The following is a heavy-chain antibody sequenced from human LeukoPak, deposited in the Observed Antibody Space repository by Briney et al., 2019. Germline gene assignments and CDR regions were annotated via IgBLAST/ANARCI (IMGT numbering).Heavy chain of an antibody. J-gene: IGHJ4*02. CDR2: ISASGGST. CDR3: AKNGHYYDSSGSLGDHDY. Sequence: GGSLRLSCAASGFTFNSYAMSWVRQAPGKGLEWVSGISASGGSTYYADSVKGRFTISRDNSKNTLYLQMNSLKAEDTAVYYCAKNGHYYDSSGSLGDHDYWGQGTLVTVSS. V-gene: IGHV3-23*01. D-gene: IGHD3-22*01. CDR1: GFTFNSYA.